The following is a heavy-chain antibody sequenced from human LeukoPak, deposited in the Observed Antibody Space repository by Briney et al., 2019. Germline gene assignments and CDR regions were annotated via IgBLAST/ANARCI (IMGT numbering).Heavy chain of an antibody. CDR2: IYSGGTT. CDR1: GFTFGDYL. CDR3: ARGLGSGTYTDYYMDV. J-gene: IGHJ6*03. V-gene: IGHV3-53*01. Sequence: SGGSLRLSCTASGFTFGDYLMSWFRQAPGKGLEWVSVIYSGGTTYYADSVKGRFTISRDNSKNTLYLQMNSLRAEDTALYYCARGLGSGTYTDYYMDVWGKGTTVTVSS. D-gene: IGHD3-10*01.